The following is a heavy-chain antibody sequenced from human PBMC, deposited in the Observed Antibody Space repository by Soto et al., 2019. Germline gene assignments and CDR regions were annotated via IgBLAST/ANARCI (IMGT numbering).Heavy chain of an antibody. J-gene: IGHJ4*02. CDR1: GGSISSSSYY. D-gene: IGHD6-13*01. Sequence: QLQLQESGPGLVKPSETLSLTCTVSGGSISSSSYYWGWIRQPPGKGLEWIGSIYYSGSTYYNPSLKSRVTISVDTSKNQFSLKLSSVTAADTAVSYCARHTRIAAAGHDYWGQGTLVTVSS. CDR3: ARHTRIAAAGHDY. V-gene: IGHV4-39*01. CDR2: IYYSGST.